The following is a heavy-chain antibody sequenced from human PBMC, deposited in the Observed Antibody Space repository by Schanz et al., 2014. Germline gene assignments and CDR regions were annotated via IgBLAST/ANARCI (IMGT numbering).Heavy chain of an antibody. CDR3: ARVKQGCSDTSCVLDP. Sequence: QVQLQESGPGLVKPSGTLSLTCAVSGVSISSTNWWHWVRQSPGKGLEWLGEIIHDGRTNYNPSLGSRVTISLYKSENQFSLELPSVTAADTALYVCARVKQGCSDTSCVLDPWGQGTLVTVSS. D-gene: IGHD2-2*01. CDR1: GVSISSTNW. J-gene: IGHJ5*02. V-gene: IGHV4-4*02. CDR2: IIHDGRT.